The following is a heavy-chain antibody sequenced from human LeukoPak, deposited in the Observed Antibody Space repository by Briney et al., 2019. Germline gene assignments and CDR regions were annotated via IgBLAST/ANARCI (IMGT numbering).Heavy chain of an antibody. Sequence: SETLSLTCTVSGYSISSGYYWGWIRQPPGKGLEWIGSIYHSGSTYYNPSLKSRVTISVDTSKNQFSLKLSSVTAADTAVYYCARDGILWFGELLRGTYDYWGQGTLVTVSS. J-gene: IGHJ4*02. CDR3: ARDGILWFGELLRGTYDY. V-gene: IGHV4-38-2*02. D-gene: IGHD3-10*01. CDR2: IYHSGST. CDR1: GYSISSGYY.